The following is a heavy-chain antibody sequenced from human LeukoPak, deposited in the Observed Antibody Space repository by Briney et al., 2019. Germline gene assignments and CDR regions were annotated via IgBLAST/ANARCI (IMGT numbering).Heavy chain of an antibody. CDR3: ARHRDTILDYYFDY. J-gene: IGHJ4*02. Sequence: SETLSLTCTVSGGSISSSSYYWGWIRQPPGKGLEWIGSIYYSGSTYYNPSLKSRVTISVDTSKNQFSLKLSSVTAADTAVYYCARHRDTILDYYFDYRGQGTLVTVSS. CDR1: GGSISSSSYY. CDR2: IYYSGST. D-gene: IGHD3-3*01. V-gene: IGHV4-39*01.